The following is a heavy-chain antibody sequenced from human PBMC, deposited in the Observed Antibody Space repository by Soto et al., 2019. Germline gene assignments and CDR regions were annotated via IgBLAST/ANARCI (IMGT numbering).Heavy chain of an antibody. CDR1: GGTFSSYA. CDR3: ARDDSYITGTTQKAIGMDV. J-gene: IGHJ6*02. V-gene: IGHV1-69*12. CDR2: IIPIFGTA. Sequence: QVQLVQSGAEVKKPGSSVKVSCKASGGTFSSYAISWVRQAPGQGLEWMGGIIPIFGTANYAQKFQGRVTITADEXXSXAXXELSSLRSEDTAVYYCARDDSYITGTTQKAIGMDVWGQGTTVTVSS. D-gene: IGHD1-7*01.